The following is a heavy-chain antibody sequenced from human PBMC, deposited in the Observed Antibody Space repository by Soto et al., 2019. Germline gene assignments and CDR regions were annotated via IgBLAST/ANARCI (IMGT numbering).Heavy chain of an antibody. CDR2: IYYSGST. D-gene: IGHD1-1*01. J-gene: IGHJ5*02. CDR1: GGSISSYY. Sequence: SETLSLTCTVSGGSISSYYWSWIRQPPGKGLEWIGYIYYSGSTNYNPSLKSRVTISVDTSKNQFSLKLSSVTAADTAVYYCARHSYQEGYYNCFDPWGQGSLVPVSS. CDR3: ARHSYQEGYYNCFDP. V-gene: IGHV4-59*01.